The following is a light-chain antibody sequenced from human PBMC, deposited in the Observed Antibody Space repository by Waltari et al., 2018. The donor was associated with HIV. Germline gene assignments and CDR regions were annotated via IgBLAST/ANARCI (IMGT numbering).Light chain of an antibody. CDR3: QSYDINLRGEL. CDR2: GNS. J-gene: IGLJ2*01. V-gene: IGLV1-40*01. Sequence: QSVLTQPPSVSGALGQRVTISCTGSRSNIGAGHDIHWYQQLPGTAPKLLIYGNSNRPSGVPDRFSGSKSATSASLAITGLQAEDEADYYCQSYDINLRGELFGGGTKLTVL. CDR1: RSNIGAGHD.